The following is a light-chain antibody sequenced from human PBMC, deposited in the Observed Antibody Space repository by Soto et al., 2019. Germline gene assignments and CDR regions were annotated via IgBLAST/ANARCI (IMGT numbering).Light chain of an antibody. V-gene: IGKV3-20*01. CDR2: GAS. Sequence: EIVLTQSPGTLSLSPGERATLSCRASQSVRSSYLACYQQKPGQAPRLLIYGASSRATGIPDRFSGSGSGTAFTLTSSRLAPADCAVYYCHQYGSSPRTFGQGTKVEIK. CDR1: QSVRSSY. CDR3: HQYGSSPRT. J-gene: IGKJ1*01.